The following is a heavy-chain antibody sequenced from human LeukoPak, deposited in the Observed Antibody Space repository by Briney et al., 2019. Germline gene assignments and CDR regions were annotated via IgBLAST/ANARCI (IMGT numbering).Heavy chain of an antibody. CDR2: MNPNSGNT. D-gene: IGHD3-10*01. CDR3: AAPMVRGVSDAFDI. V-gene: IGHV1-8*01. Sequence: ASVKVSCKASGYTFTSYDINWVRQATGQGLEWMGWMNPNSGNTGYAQKFQGRVTMTRNTSISTAYMELSSLRSEDAAVYYCAAPMVRGVSDAFDIWGQGTMVTVSS. CDR1: GYTFTSYD. J-gene: IGHJ3*02.